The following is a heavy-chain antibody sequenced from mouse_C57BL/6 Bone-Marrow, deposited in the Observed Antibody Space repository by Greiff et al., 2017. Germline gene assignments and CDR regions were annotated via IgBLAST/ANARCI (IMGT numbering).Heavy chain of an antibody. D-gene: IGHD2-5*01. CDR1: GYSITSGYY. CDR3: AKNYSNSYAMDY. J-gene: IGHJ4*01. V-gene: IGHV3-6*01. Sequence: EVQLQQSGPGLVKPSQSLSLTCSVTGYSITSGYYWNWIRQFPGNKLEWMGYISYDGSNNYNPSLKNRISITRDTSKNQFFLKLNSVTTEDTATYYCAKNYSNSYAMDYWGQGTSVTVSS. CDR2: ISYDGSN.